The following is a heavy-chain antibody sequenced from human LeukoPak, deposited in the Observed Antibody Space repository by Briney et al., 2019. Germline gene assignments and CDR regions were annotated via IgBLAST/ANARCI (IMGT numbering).Heavy chain of an antibody. V-gene: IGHV3-30*03. J-gene: IGHJ5*02. CDR1: GFTFSSYW. CDR2: ISYGGSNK. D-gene: IGHD6-13*01. CDR3: ARDRSSSRYLQSKYNWFDP. Sequence: GGSLRLSCAASGFTFSSYWMHWVRQAPGKGLEWVAVISYGGSNKYYADSVKGRFTISRDNSKNTLYLQMNSLRAEDTAVYYCARDRSSSRYLQSKYNWFDPWGQGTLVTVSS.